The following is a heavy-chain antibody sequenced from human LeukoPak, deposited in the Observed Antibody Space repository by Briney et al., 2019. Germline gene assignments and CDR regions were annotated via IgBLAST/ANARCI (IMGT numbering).Heavy chain of an antibody. CDR3: ARGGDSSGYYLQDAFDI. Sequence: SETLSLTCAVYGGSFSGYYWSWIRQPPGKGLEWIGEINHSGSTNYNPSLKSRATMLVDMSKNQFSLKLSSVTAADTAVYYCARGGDSSGYYLQDAFDIWGQGTMVTVSS. V-gene: IGHV4-34*01. D-gene: IGHD3-22*01. J-gene: IGHJ3*02. CDR2: INHSGST. CDR1: GGSFSGYY.